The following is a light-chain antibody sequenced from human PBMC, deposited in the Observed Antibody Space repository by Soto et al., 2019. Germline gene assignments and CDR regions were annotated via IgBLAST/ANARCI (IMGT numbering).Light chain of an antibody. CDR2: VTN. J-gene: IGLJ3*02. Sequence: QSVLTQPPSVSGAPGQRVTISCTGRSSNIGGGYDVHRYQLLPGTATKLLIYVTNNQPSGVPARFSGSKSGTSASLAITGLQAEDEADYYCQSSDSSLSGGGVFGGGTKLTVL. CDR3: QSSDSSLSGGGV. V-gene: IGLV1-40*01. CDR1: SSNIGGGYD.